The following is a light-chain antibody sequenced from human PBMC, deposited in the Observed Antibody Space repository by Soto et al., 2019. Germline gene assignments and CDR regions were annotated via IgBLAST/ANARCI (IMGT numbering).Light chain of an antibody. Sequence: QSVLTQPPSASGSPGQSVTISCTGTSSDVGGYNYVSWYQQHPGKVPKLMIYEVNKRPSGVPDRFSGSTSGNTASLTFSGLQAEDEADYYCSSYGGSNTLIVVGGTKLTVL. V-gene: IGLV2-8*01. CDR2: EVN. CDR1: SSDVGGYNY. J-gene: IGLJ2*01. CDR3: SSYGGSNTLI.